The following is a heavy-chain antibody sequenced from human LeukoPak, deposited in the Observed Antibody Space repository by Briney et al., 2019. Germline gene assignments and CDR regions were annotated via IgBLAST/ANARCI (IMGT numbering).Heavy chain of an antibody. CDR1: GFTFSSYA. D-gene: IGHD7-27*01. V-gene: IGHV3-23*01. J-gene: IGHJ4*02. Sequence: GSLRLSCAASGFTFSSYAMSWVRQAPGKGLEWVSAISGSGGSTYYADSVKGRFTISRDNSKNTLYLQMNSLRAEDTAVYYCAKTGDYRDYFDYWGQGTPVTVSS. CDR3: AKTGDYRDYFDY. CDR2: ISGSGGST.